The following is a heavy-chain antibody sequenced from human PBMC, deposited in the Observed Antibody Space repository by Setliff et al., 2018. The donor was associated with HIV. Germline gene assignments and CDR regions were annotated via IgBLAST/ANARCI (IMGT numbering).Heavy chain of an antibody. Sequence: LSLTCTVFGDSINSDSFYWTWIRRPAGEGLEWIGHIHTIGSTNYNPSLKDRVTISIDTSKNQFSLKLSSVTAADTAVYYCARGGRSLAAQTWFDPWGQGTLVTVSS. CDR1: GDSINSDSFY. V-gene: IGHV4-61*09. D-gene: IGHD6-6*01. CDR3: ARGGRSLAAQTWFDP. J-gene: IGHJ5*02. CDR2: IHTIGST.